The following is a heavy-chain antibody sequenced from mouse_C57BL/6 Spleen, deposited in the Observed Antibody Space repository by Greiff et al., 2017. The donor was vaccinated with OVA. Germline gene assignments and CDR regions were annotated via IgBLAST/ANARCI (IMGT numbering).Heavy chain of an antibody. D-gene: IGHD2-3*01. CDR3: VYDGYSAWFAY. Sequence: VQVVESGPELVKPGASVKISCKASGYAFSSSWMNWVKQRPGKGLEWIGRIYPGDGDTNYNGKFKGKATLTADKSSSTAYMQLSSLTSEDSAVYFCVYDGYSAWFAYWGQGTLVTVSA. J-gene: IGHJ3*01. CDR1: GYAFSSSW. CDR2: IYPGDGDT. V-gene: IGHV1-82*01.